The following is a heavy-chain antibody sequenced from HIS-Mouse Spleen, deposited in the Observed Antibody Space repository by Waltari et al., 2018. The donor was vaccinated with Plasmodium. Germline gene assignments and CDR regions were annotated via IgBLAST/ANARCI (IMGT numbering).Heavy chain of an antibody. Sequence: QVTLRESGPALVKPTQTLTLTCPFPGFSLSTSGMCVTWIRQPPGKALEWLARSHWDDDKYYSTTLKTRLTISKDTSKNQVVLTMTNMDPVDTATYYCARTTYSSSSAKYYYYGMDVWGQGTTVTVAS. CDR2: SHWDDDK. J-gene: IGHJ6*02. CDR3: ARTTYSSSSAKYYYYGMDV. CDR1: GFSLSTSGMC. V-gene: IGHV2-70*15. D-gene: IGHD6-6*01.